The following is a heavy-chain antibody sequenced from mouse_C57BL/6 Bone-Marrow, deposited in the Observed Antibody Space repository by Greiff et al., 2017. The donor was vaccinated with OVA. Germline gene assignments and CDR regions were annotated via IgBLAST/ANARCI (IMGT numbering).Heavy chain of an antibody. CDR2: IYPGSGST. CDR1: GYTFTSYW. CDR3: AAYYSNFYAMDY. V-gene: IGHV1-55*01. Sequence: VKLQQPGAELVKPGASVKMSCKASGYTFTSYWITWVKQRPGQGLEWIGDIYPGSGSTNYNEKFKSKATLTVDTSSSTAYMQLSSLTSEDSAVYYCAAYYSNFYAMDYWGQGTSVTVSS. D-gene: IGHD2-5*01. J-gene: IGHJ4*01.